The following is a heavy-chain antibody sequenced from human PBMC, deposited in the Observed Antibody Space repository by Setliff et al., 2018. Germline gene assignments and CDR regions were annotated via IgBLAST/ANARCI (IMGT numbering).Heavy chain of an antibody. D-gene: IGHD3-3*01. CDR3: ARMYYDFWSGYFYETNWFDP. Sequence: CTVSGGSISSHYWSWIRQPPGKGLEWIGYIYYSGSTNYNPSLKSRVTISVDTSKSQFSLKLSSVTAADTAVYYCARMYYDFWSGYFYETNWFDPWGQGTLVTVSS. CDR2: IYYSGST. V-gene: IGHV4-59*11. CDR1: GGSISSHY. J-gene: IGHJ5*02.